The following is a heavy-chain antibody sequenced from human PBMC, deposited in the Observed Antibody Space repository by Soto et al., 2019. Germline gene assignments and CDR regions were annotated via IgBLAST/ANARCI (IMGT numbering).Heavy chain of an antibody. CDR3: AKRGEYSWVNMEV. CDR1: GFTFRSYA. D-gene: IGHD1-1*01. CDR2: ISGSADST. V-gene: IGHV3-23*01. J-gene: IGHJ6*02. Sequence: EVQMLESGGGLVQPGGSLRLSCAASGFTFRSYATNWVRQAPGKGLEWVSTISGSADSTYYADSVKGRFTISRDNSKNALSLQMSSLRAEDTGVYYCAKRGEYSWVNMEVWGQGTTVTVSS.